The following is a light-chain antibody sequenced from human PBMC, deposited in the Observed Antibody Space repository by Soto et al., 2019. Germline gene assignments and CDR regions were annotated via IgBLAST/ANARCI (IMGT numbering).Light chain of an antibody. CDR3: QKYSTYTPRT. CDR2: AAS. J-gene: IGKJ1*01. Sequence: ICMTESPSLLSASTGDRVTTSCRMSQGITSYLAWCQQKPGKAPDLLIYAASTLQSGVPSRFSDSGCGTDFTLTISCLQSDDFATYYCQKYSTYTPRTFGQGTKVDI. V-gene: IGKV1D-8*01. CDR1: QGITSY.